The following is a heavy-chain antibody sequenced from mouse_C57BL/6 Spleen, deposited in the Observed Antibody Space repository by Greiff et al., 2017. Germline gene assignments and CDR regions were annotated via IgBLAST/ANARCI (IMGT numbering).Heavy chain of an antibody. CDR1: GYAFSSYW. Sequence: QVQLQQSGAELVKPGASVKISCKASGYAFSSYWMNWVKQRPGKGLEWIGQIYPGDGDTNYNGKFKGKATLTADKSSSTAYMQLSSLTSEDVDVYVSARGDGSELGVDYWGQGTTLTVSS. CDR2: IYPGDGDT. V-gene: IGHV1-80*01. J-gene: IGHJ2*01. CDR3: ARGDGSELGVDY. D-gene: IGHD1-1*02.